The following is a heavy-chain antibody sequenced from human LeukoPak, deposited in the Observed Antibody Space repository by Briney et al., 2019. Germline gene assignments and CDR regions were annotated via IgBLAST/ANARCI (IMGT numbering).Heavy chain of an antibody. CDR2: IRQDDSEK. CDR3: AKGGDYYESSGYADI. J-gene: IGHJ3*02. V-gene: IGHV3-7*03. D-gene: IGHD3-22*01. CDR1: GFTFSDYW. Sequence: GGSLRLSCSASGFTFSDYWMMWVRQAPGKGLEWVGNIRQDDSEKNYVDSVKGRFTISRDNAKSSLYLQMNSLRAEDTALYYCAKGGDYYESSGYADIWGQGAMVTVSS.